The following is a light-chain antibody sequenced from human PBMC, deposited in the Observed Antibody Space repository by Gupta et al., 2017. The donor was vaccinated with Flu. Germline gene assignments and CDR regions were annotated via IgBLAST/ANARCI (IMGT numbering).Light chain of an antibody. CDR1: RLRRYY. Sequence: GQTDGVTCQGDRLRRYYESWYQQKPGQAPVLVIYGKNNRPSGIPDRFSGSSSGNTASLTITGAQAEDEADYYCNSRDSSGNHLVFGTGTKVTVL. J-gene: IGLJ1*01. CDR3: NSRDSSGNHLV. CDR2: GKN. V-gene: IGLV3-19*01.